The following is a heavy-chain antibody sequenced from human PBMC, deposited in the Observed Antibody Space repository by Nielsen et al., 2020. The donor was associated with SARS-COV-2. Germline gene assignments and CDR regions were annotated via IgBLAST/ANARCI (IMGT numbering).Heavy chain of an antibody. CDR3: ARDSIVGATTGYYYYGMDV. Sequence: SETLSLTCAISGDSVSSSSAAWNWIRQSPSRGLEWLGRTYYRSKWYNDYAVSVKSRITINPDTSKNQFSLHLNSVTPEDTAVYYCARDSIVGATTGYYYYGMDVWGQGTTVTVSS. CDR2: TYYRSKWYN. V-gene: IGHV6-1*01. CDR1: GDSVSSSSAA. D-gene: IGHD1-26*01. J-gene: IGHJ6*02.